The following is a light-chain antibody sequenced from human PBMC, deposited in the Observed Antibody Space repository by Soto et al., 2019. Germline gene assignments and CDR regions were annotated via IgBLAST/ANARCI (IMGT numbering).Light chain of an antibody. CDR3: AAWDDSLSGYV. J-gene: IGLJ1*01. CDR2: RNS. Sequence: QPVLTQPPSASGTPGQTVTISCSGSSSNIESNYVYWYQHLPGTAPKLLIYRNSQRPSGVPDRFSGSKSGTSASLAISGLRSEDEADYYCAAWDDSLSGYVFGTGTKLTVL. V-gene: IGLV1-47*01. CDR1: SSNIESNY.